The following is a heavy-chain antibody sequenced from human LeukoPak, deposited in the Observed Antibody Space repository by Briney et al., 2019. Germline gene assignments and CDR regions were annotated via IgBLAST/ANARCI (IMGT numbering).Heavy chain of an antibody. CDR3: ARNLCSSGGHWFDP. CDR1: GYSFTTYW. V-gene: IGHV5-51*06. CDR2: IYPGDSDT. Sequence: GESVMMSCKGSGYSFTTYWVGWVRQLPGKCLEWMGVIYPGDSDTRYSASFQGQVTISADNTISTAYLQWSRLKASDTAMYYCARNLCSSGGHWFDPWGQGTLVTVSS. J-gene: IGHJ5*02. D-gene: IGHD2-2*01.